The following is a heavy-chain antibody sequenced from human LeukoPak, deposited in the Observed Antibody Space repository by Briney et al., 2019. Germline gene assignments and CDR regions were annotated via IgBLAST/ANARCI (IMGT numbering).Heavy chain of an antibody. D-gene: IGHD3-22*01. J-gene: IGHJ5*02. V-gene: IGHV4-59*12. Sequence: PSETLSLTCTVSGASISSYHWTWIRQPPGKGLEWIGSIYYSGSTYYNPSLKSRVTISVDTSKNQFSLKLSSVTAADTAVYYCARDRWEYYYDSSGYYNWFDPWGQGTLVTVSS. CDR3: ARDRWEYYYDSSGYYNWFDP. CDR1: GASISSYH. CDR2: IYYSGST.